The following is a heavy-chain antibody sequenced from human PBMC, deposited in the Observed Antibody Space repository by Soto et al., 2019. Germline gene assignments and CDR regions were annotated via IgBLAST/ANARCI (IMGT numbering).Heavy chain of an antibody. CDR1: GGSFSGYY. V-gene: IGHV4-34*01. J-gene: IGHJ4*02. D-gene: IGHD1-26*01. Sequence: SETLSLTCAVYGGSFSGYYWSWIRQPPGKGLEWIGEINHSGSTNYNPSLKSRVTISVETSKNQFSLKLSSVTAADTAVYYCARGRRSISSVGKYYFDYWGQGTLVTVSS. CDR3: ARGRRSISSVGKYYFDY. CDR2: INHSGST.